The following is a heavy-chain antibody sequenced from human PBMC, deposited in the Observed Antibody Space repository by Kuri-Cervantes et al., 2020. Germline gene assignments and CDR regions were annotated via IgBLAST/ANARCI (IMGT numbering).Heavy chain of an antibody. CDR1: GFTFSSYS. J-gene: IGHJ4*02. V-gene: IGHV3-21*04. CDR2: ISSSSSYI. CDR3: ARDPSPYNWNDVGDY. Sequence: LSLTCAASGFTFSSYSMNWVRQAPGKGLEWVSSISSSSSYIYYADSVKGRFTISRDNSKNTLYLQMNSLRAEDTAVYYCARDPSPYNWNDVGDYWGQGTLVTVSS. D-gene: IGHD1-20*01.